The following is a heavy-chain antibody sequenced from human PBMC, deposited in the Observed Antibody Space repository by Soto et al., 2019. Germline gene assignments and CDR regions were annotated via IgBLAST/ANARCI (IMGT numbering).Heavy chain of an antibody. J-gene: IGHJ6*02. CDR1: GGSISSYY. CDR2: IYYSGST. CDR3: ARDAGYSSSWYIGYYYGMDV. V-gene: IGHV4-59*01. D-gene: IGHD6-13*01. Sequence: QVQLQESGPGLVKPSETLSLTCTVSGGSISSYYWSWIRQPPGKGLEWIGYIYYSGSTNYNPSLKSRVTISVATSKNQFSLKLSSVTAADTAVYYCARDAGYSSSWYIGYYYGMDVWGQGTTVTVSS.